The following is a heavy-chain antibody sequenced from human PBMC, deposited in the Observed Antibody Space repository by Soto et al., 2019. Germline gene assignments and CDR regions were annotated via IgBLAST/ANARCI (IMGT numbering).Heavy chain of an antibody. CDR2: IYYIGNT. J-gene: IGHJ4*02. V-gene: IGHV4-39*01. Sequence: AATXSLTCTVSVSSIINSSFYLDWIRQSPGKVLEWLGAIYYIGNTYYNPSLKSRVTLSMDPPQNQFSLKLDFVTAADTDVYFCESGNGEYHFIEKWGQGTLV. CDR3: ESGNGEYHFIEK. D-gene: IGHD1-1*01. CDR1: VSSIINSSFY.